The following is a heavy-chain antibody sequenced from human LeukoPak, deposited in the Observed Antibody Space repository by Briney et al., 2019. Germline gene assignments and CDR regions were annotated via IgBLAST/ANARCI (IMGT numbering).Heavy chain of an antibody. D-gene: IGHD4-17*01. J-gene: IGHJ4*02. CDR2: ISGSGGST. CDR1: GFTFSSYA. V-gene: IGHV3-23*01. CDR3: AKDPYGDYDFDY. Sequence: GGSLRLSCAASGFTFSSYAMSWVRQAPGKGLEWVSAISGSGGSTYYADSVKGRFTISRDNSKNTLYPQMNSLRAGDTAVYYCAKDPYGDYDFDYWGQGTLVTVSS.